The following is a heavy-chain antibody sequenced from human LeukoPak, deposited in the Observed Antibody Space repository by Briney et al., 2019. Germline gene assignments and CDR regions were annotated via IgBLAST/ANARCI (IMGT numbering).Heavy chain of an antibody. CDR1: GGSISSGSYY. Sequence: PSETLSLTCTVSGGSISSGSYYWSWIRQPAGKGLEWIGRIYTSGSTNYNPSLKSRVTISVDTSKNQFSLKLSSVTAADTAVYYCAREGGTGTTYYYYYMDVWGKGTTVTVSS. V-gene: IGHV4-61*02. CDR2: IYTSGST. CDR3: AREGGTGTTYYYYYMDV. J-gene: IGHJ6*03. D-gene: IGHD1-1*01.